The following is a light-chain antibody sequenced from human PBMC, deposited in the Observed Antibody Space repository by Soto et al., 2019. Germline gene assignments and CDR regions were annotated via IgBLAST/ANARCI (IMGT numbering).Light chain of an antibody. CDR1: SSNIGNNY. CDR3: GTWDSSLSGGV. CDR2: DNN. V-gene: IGLV1-51*01. Sequence: QSVLTQPPSVSAAPGQKVTISCSGSSSNIGNNYVSWYQQLPRTAPKLLIYDNNMRPSGIPDRFSGSKSGTSATLGITGLQTGDEADYYCGTWDSSLSGGVFGGGTKLTVL. J-gene: IGLJ2*01.